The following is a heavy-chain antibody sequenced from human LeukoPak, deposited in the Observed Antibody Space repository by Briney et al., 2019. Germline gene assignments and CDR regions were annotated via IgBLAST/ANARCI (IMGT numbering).Heavy chain of an antibody. CDR2: ISSSSSTI. CDR1: GFTFSSYS. V-gene: IGHV3-48*01. D-gene: IGHD6-19*01. CDR3: ARGSGWSLFDY. Sequence: GGSLRLSCAASGFTFSSYSMNWVRQAPGKGLEWVSYISSSSSTIYYADSVKGRFTISSGNAKNSLYLQMNSLRAEDTAVYCCARGSGWSLFDYWGQGTLVTVSS. J-gene: IGHJ4*02.